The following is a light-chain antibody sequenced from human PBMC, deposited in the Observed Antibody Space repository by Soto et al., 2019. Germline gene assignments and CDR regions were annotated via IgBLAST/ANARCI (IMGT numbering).Light chain of an antibody. Sequence: EIVLTQFPATLSVSPGDRATLSCRVSQSFRGLLAWYQQKPCQAPRLLIYDAYNRATGIPPRFSGSGSGTDFTLTISSLEPEDSAVYYCQQRHMWPITFGQGTRLEIK. CDR1: QSFRGL. J-gene: IGKJ5*01. CDR3: QQRHMWPIT. V-gene: IGKV3-11*01. CDR2: DAY.